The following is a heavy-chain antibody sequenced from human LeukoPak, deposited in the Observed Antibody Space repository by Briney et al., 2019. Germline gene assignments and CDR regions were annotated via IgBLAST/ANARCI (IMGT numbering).Heavy chain of an antibody. CDR2: MNPNSGNA. V-gene: IGHV1-8*01. CDR3: AKSSGDYFFDY. Sequence: ASVKVSCKASGYNFNNHDINWVRQATGQGLEWLGRMNPNSGNAAYAQKLQGRVTMTWDSSTNTAYLEVIALRSDDTAVYYCAKSSGDYFFDYWGQGTLVTVSS. CDR1: GYNFNNHD. J-gene: IGHJ4*02. D-gene: IGHD3-22*01.